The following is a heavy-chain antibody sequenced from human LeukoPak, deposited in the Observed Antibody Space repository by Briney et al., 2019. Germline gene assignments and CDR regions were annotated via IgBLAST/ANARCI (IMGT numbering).Heavy chain of an antibody. CDR2: ISSSSSTI. Sequence: PGGSLRLSCAASGFTFSSYSMNWVRQAPGKGLEWVSYISSSSSTIYYADSVKGRFTISRDNAKNSLYLQMNSLRAEDTAVYYCARDGRWGGFGYWGQGTLVTVSS. CDR3: ARDGRWGGFGY. J-gene: IGHJ4*02. D-gene: IGHD5-24*01. CDR1: GFTFSSYS. V-gene: IGHV3-48*01.